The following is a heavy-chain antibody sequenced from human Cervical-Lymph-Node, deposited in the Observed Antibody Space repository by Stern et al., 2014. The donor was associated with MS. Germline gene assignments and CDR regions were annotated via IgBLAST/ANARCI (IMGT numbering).Heavy chain of an antibody. CDR3: ARDLLTYYDFWSGQNPFDY. CDR1: GFTFSSYA. CDR2: ISYDGSNK. D-gene: IGHD3-3*01. Sequence: HLVESGGGVVQPGRSLRLSCAASGFTFSSYAMHWVRQAPGKGLEWVAVISYDGSNKYYADSVKGRFTISRDNSKNTLYLQMNSLRAEDTAVYYCARDLLTYYDFWSGQNPFDYWGQGTLVTVSS. V-gene: IGHV3-30-3*01. J-gene: IGHJ4*02.